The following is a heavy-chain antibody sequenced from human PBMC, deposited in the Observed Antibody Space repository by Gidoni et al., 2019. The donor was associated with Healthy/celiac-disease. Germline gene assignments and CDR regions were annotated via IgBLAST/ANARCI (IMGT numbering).Heavy chain of an antibody. CDR3: AKGREWLSWQSDFDY. Sequence: EVQLVESGGGLVQPGRSLRLSCAASGFTFDAYARHWFRQAPGKVLEWVSGISWNSGSIGYADSVKGRFTISRDNAKNSLYLQMNSLRAEDTALYYCAKGREWLSWQSDFDYWGQGTLVTVSS. CDR2: ISWNSGSI. J-gene: IGHJ4*02. CDR1: GFTFDAYA. D-gene: IGHD3-3*01. V-gene: IGHV3-9*01.